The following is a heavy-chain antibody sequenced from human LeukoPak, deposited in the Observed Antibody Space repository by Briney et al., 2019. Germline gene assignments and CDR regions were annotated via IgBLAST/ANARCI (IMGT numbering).Heavy chain of an antibody. CDR3: AKSLGSRTDWFDP. CDR1: GFAFSSNS. Sequence: PGGSLRLSCAASGFAFSSNSMNWVRQAPGKGLEWVSSNSSSSSYIYYADSVKGRFTISRDNAKNSLYLQMNSLRAEDTAVYYCAKSLGSRTDWFDPWGQGTLVTVSS. CDR2: NSSSSSYI. D-gene: IGHD6-13*01. V-gene: IGHV3-21*01. J-gene: IGHJ5*02.